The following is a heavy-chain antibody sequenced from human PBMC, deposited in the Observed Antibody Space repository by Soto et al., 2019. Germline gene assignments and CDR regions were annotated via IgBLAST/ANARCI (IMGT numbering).Heavy chain of an antibody. CDR2: IYWDDDK. CDR3: AHRDYYDSSGYLAPAEYFQH. J-gene: IGHJ1*01. Sequence: AGTTGVNPTQSLTLTCTFSGFSLSTTGVGVCWIRQPPGKAREWLALIYWDDDKRYSPSLKSRLTITKDTSNNQVVLTLTTMDPVDTATYYCAHRDYYDSSGYLAPAEYFQHWGQGTLVTVSS. CDR1: GFSLSTTGVG. D-gene: IGHD3-22*01. V-gene: IGHV2-5*02.